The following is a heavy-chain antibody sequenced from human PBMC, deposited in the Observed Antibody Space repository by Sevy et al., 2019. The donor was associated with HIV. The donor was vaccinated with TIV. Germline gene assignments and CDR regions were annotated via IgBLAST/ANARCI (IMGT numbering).Heavy chain of an antibody. CDR3: ARDGSEMATIEYYFDY. CDR2: ISYDGSNK. D-gene: IGHD5-12*01. CDR1: GFTFSSYA. Sequence: GGSLRLSCAASGFTFSSYAMHWVRQAPGKGLEWVAVISYDGSNKYYADSVKGRFTISRDNSKNKLYLQMNSLRAEDTAVYYCARDGSEMATIEYYFDYWGQGTLVTVSS. J-gene: IGHJ4*02. V-gene: IGHV3-30-3*01.